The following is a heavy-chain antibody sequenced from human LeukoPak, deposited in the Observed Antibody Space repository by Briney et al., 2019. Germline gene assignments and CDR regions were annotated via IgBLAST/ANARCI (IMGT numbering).Heavy chain of an antibody. D-gene: IGHD6-19*01. J-gene: IGHJ4*02. CDR3: AKDGDSSGWPNVDY. CDR2: ISSTSTYI. CDR1: GFTFSRYS. Sequence: GGSLRLSCAASGFTFSRYSMNWVRQAPGKGLEWVSTISSTSTYIYYADSVEGRFTISRDNARNSLYLQMNSLRAEDTAVYYCAKDGDSSGWPNVDYWGQGTLVTVSS. V-gene: IGHV3-21*01.